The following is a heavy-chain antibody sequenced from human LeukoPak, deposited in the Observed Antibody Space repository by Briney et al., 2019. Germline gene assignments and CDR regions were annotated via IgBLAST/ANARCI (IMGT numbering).Heavy chain of an antibody. D-gene: IGHD2-2*01. CDR3: ARGYCSSTSCYIDS. CDR2: ISSSGSSM. Sequence: GGSLRLSCAASGFTFSRYEMNWVRQAPGKGLEWVSYISSSGSSMYYADSVKGRFTISRDNAKNSLYLQMNSLRAEDTAFYYCARGYCSSTSCYIDSWGQGTLVTVSS. CDR1: GFTFSRYE. V-gene: IGHV3-48*03. J-gene: IGHJ4*02.